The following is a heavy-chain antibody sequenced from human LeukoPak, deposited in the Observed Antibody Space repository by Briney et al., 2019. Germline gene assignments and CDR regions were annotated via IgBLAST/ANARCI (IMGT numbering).Heavy chain of an antibody. J-gene: IGHJ4*02. Sequence: SETLSLTCTVSGGSISSSSYYWGWIRQPPGKGLEWIGTIYYSGSTYYNPSLKSRVTISVDTSKNQFSLKLSSVTAADTAVYYCARSRDGYPVYYFDYWGQGTLVTVSS. CDR1: GGSISSSSYY. V-gene: IGHV4-39*07. CDR2: IYYSGST. CDR3: ARSRDGYPVYYFDY. D-gene: IGHD5-24*01.